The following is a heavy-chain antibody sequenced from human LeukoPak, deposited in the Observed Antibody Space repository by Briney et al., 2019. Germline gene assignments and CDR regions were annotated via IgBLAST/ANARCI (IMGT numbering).Heavy chain of an antibody. D-gene: IGHD3-10*01. CDR2: INPNSGGT. CDR3: ARDPGVLLWFGEQFDY. Sequence: ASVKVSCKASGYTFTGYYMHWVRQAPGQGLEWMGWINPNSGGTNYAQKVQGRVTMTRDTSISTAYMELSRLRSDDTAVYYCARDPGVLLWFGEQFDYWGQGTLVTVSS. J-gene: IGHJ4*02. CDR1: GYTFTGYY. V-gene: IGHV1-2*02.